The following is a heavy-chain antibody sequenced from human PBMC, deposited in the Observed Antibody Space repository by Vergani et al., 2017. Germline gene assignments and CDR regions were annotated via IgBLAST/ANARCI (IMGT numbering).Heavy chain of an antibody. CDR3: ARDSVDTAMVTGYAFDY. J-gene: IGHJ4*02. D-gene: IGHD5-18*01. CDR2: VYTSGST. CDR1: GGSISSGSYY. V-gene: IGHV4-61*02. Sequence: QVQLQESGPGLVKPSQTLSLTCTVSGGSISSGSYYWSWIRQPAGKGLEWIGRVYTSGSTNHNPSLKSRVTISVDTSKNQFSLNLGSVTAADTAVYYCARDSVDTAMVTGYAFDYWGQGTLVTVSS.